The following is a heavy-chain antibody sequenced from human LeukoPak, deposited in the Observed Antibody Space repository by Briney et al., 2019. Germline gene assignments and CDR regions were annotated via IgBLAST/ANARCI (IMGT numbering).Heavy chain of an antibody. CDR2: IYYSGST. Sequence: PSETLSLTCTVSGGSISSYYWSWIRQPPGKGLEWIGYIYYSGSTNYNPSLKSRVTISVDTSKNQFSLKLSSVTAAGTAVYYCARDSSSRYFAYWGQRTLVTVSS. CDR1: GGSISSYY. V-gene: IGHV4-59*01. J-gene: IGHJ4*02. CDR3: ARDSSSRYFAY.